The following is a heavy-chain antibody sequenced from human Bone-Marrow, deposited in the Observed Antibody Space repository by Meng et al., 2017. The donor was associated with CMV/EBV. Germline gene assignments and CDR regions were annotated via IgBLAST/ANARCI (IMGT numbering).Heavy chain of an antibody. CDR2: IKQDGSEK. J-gene: IGHJ4*02. V-gene: IGHV3-7*04. CDR3: ARGWGDYFDY. D-gene: IGHD1-26*01. CDR1: GFTFSSYW. Sequence: GGSLRLSCAASGFTFSSYWMSWVRQAPGKGLEWVANIKQDGSEKYYVDSVKGRFTIARDNAKNSLYRQMNSLSAEDTAVYYCARGWGDYFDYWGQGTLVTVSS.